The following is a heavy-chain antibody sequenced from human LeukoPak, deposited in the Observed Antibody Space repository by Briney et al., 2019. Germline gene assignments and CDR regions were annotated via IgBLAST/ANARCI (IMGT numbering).Heavy chain of an antibody. J-gene: IGHJ4*02. V-gene: IGHV3-48*01. CDR3: AREPPRLLLPPLDY. Sequence: SGGSLRLSCAASGFTFSSYSMNWVRQAPGKGLEWVSYISRSSRTIYYADSVKGRFTISRDNSKNTLYLQMNSLRAEDTAVYYCAREPPRLLLPPLDYWGQGTLVTVSS. CDR1: GFTFSSYS. CDR2: ISRSSRTI. D-gene: IGHD3-22*01.